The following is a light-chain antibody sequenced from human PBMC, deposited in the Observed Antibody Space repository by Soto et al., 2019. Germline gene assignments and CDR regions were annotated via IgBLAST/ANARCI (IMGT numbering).Light chain of an antibody. Sequence: EIVLTQSPGTLSLSPGERATASSRETQSVSSSYLAWYQQKPGQAPRLLIYGASSRATGIPDRFSGSGSGTDFTLTISRLETEDFAVYYCKQYGSSLWTFGQGTKVDIK. J-gene: IGKJ1*01. CDR1: QSVSSSY. V-gene: IGKV3-20*01. CDR2: GAS. CDR3: KQYGSSLWT.